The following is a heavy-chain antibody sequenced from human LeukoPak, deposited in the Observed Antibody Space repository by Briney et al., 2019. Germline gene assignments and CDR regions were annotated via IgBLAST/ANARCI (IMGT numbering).Heavy chain of an antibody. CDR2: ISSSSSSYI. CDR3: ARAPPGIAAAGTGFDY. V-gene: IGHV3-21*01. J-gene: IGHJ4*02. D-gene: IGHD6-13*01. Sequence: GGSLRLSCAASGFTFSSYSMNWVRQAPGKGLEWVSSISSSSSSYIYYADSVKGRFTISRDNAKNSLYLQMNSLRAEDTAVYYCARAPPGIAAAGTGFDYWGQGTLVTVSS. CDR1: GFTFSSYS.